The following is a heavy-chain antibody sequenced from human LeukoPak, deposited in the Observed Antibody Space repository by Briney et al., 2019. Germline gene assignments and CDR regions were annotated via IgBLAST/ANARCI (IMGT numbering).Heavy chain of an antibody. V-gene: IGHV3-11*04. J-gene: IGHJ4*02. D-gene: IGHD3-3*01. Sequence: PGGSLRLSCAGSGFTFSDYYMSWIRQAPGKGLEGVSYISSGGSTIYYADSVKGRFTISRDNAKRSLYLQMNSLRAEDTAMYYCARAAYDSSPDYWGQGTLVTVSS. CDR2: ISSGGSTI. CDR3: ARAAYDSSPDY. CDR1: GFTFSDYY.